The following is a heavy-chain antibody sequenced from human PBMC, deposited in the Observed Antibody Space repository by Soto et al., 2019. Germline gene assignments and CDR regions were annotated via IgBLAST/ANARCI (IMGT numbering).Heavy chain of an antibody. CDR3: ARVLRSYGFDY. J-gene: IGHJ4*02. D-gene: IGHD3-16*01. CDR2: ISYDGSEE. Sequence: QVQLVESGGGVVQPGRSLRLSCAASGFTFGSYGMHWVRQAPGKGLEWVAFISYDGSEEYYADSVKGRFTISRDKSRNTLSLQMSSLRPEDTAVYYCARVLRSYGFDYWGQGTLVTVSS. V-gene: IGHV3-30*03. CDR1: GFTFGSYG.